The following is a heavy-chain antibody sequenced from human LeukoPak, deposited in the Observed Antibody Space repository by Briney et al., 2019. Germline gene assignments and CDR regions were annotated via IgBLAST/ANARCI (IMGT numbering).Heavy chain of an antibody. Sequence: PGGSLTHSRVPWCLNLNFQLEMWLRQAPGKGLEWVSAISGSGGVTYYADSVKGRFTISRDNSKNTLYLQMNSLRVDDTALYYSAQDRLKQDFRGQGTLVIVSS. D-gene: IGHD2-15*01. CDR1: CLNLNFQL. V-gene: IGHV3-23*01. CDR2: ISGSGGVT. J-gene: IGHJ4*02. CDR3: AQDRLKQDF.